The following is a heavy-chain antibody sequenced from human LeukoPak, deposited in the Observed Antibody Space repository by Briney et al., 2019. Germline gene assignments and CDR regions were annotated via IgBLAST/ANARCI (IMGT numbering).Heavy chain of an antibody. D-gene: IGHD6-13*01. CDR3: ARDLDSSSWWNWFDP. V-gene: IGHV3-7*01. J-gene: IGHJ5*02. CDR1: GFSFSTYW. Sequence: PGGSLRLSCVASGFSFSTYWMSWVRQAPGKGLEWVANIKEDGSEKKYVDSVKGRFTISRDNAKNSLYLQMNSLRADDTAMYYCARDLDSSSWWNWFDPWGQGTLVTVS. CDR2: IKEDGSEK.